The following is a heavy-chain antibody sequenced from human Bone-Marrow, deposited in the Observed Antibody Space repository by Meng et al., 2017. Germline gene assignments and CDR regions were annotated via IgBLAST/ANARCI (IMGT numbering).Heavy chain of an antibody. CDR2: MNPNSGDT. CDR1: GYTFTGYY. Sequence: ASVKVSCKASGYTFTGYYLHWVRQAPGQGLEWMAWMNPNSGDTNYPQKFQGRVTMTTDTSISTAYIELSRLKSDDTAVYYCARGGSVDSSSWSRWLDPWGQGTPVTGSS. J-gene: IGHJ5*02. V-gene: IGHV1-2*02. CDR3: ARGGSVDSSSWSRWLDP. D-gene: IGHD6-13*01.